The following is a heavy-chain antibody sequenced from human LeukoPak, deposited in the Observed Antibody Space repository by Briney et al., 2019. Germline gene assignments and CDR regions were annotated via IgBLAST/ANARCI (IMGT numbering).Heavy chain of an antibody. Sequence: GGSLRLSCAASGFTFSNYGMHWVRQAPGKGLEWVAFIRYDGSNKYYADSVKGRFTISRDNSKDTLYLQMNSLRAEDTAVYYCARENYYDSSGYYLIWYYYYYMDVWGKGTTVTVSS. J-gene: IGHJ6*03. CDR3: ARENYYDSSGYYLIWYYYYYMDV. D-gene: IGHD3-22*01. CDR1: GFTFSNYG. CDR2: IRYDGSNK. V-gene: IGHV3-30*02.